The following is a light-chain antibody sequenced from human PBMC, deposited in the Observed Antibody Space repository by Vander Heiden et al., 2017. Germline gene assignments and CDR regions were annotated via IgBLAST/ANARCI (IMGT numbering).Light chain of an antibody. CDR1: QSVNSD. CDR2: GAS. CDR3: QQYTNWPPYT. V-gene: IGKV3-15*01. Sequence: IVMTHSPPPLSVSTGESDTLSCRASQSVNSDLTGYQHKPGQAPRLLIYGASIRATGIPARFSGSGSGTEFTLTISSLQSEDFAVYYCQQYTNWPPYTFGQGTKLEIK. J-gene: IGKJ2*01.